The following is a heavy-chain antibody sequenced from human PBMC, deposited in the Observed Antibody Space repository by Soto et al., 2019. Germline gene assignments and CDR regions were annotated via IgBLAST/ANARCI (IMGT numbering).Heavy chain of an antibody. CDR2: IYYNGNT. CDR3: ARGGAKDKVGDADYVWILDY. CDR1: GGSISSYY. D-gene: IGHD4-17*01. V-gene: IGHV4-59*01. J-gene: IGHJ4*02. Sequence: QVSLQQSGPGLVKPSETLSLTCTVFGGSISSYYWSWIRQSPGKGLEWLGYIYYNGNTKYNPSLRSRVTISLDKSKGQFSLRLTSVTAADTAVYYCARGGAKDKVGDADYVWILDYWGQGSRVTVSS.